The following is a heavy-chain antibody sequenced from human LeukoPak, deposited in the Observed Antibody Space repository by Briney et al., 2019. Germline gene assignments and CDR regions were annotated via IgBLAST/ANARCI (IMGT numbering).Heavy chain of an antibody. V-gene: IGHV4-34*01. J-gene: IGHJ5*02. CDR3: ARRISFYGGNNNWFDP. CDR2: INHSGST. D-gene: IGHD4-23*01. CDR1: GGSFSGYY. Sequence: SETLSLTCAVYGGSFSGYYWSWIRQPPGKGLEWIGEINHSGSTNYNPSLKSRDTISVDTSKNQFSLKLSSVTAADTAVYYCARRISFYGGNNNWFDPWGQGTLVTVSS.